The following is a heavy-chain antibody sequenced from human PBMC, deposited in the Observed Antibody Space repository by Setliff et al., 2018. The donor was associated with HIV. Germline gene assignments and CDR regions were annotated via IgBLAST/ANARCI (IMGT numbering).Heavy chain of an antibody. CDR1: GGTFSRNP. CDR3: ATAGEMATIGYSYYYMGV. CDR2: ITPIFGTT. Sequence: SVKVSCKASGGTFSRNPTSWVRQAPGQGLEWMGGITPIFGTTKYAQKFQGRVTITADESRTTAYLDLNSLRSGDTAVYYCATAGEMATIGYSYYYMGVWGKGTTVTVSS. J-gene: IGHJ6*03. D-gene: IGHD3-10*01. V-gene: IGHV1-69*13.